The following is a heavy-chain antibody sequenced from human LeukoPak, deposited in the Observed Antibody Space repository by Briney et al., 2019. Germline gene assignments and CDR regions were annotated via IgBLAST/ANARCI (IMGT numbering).Heavy chain of an antibody. CDR3: ARVFTMIPYYYFDY. CDR1: GFTFSSYS. V-gene: IGHV3-21*01. J-gene: IGHJ4*02. D-gene: IGHD3-22*01. CDR2: ISSSSSYI. Sequence: GGSLRLSCAASGFTFSSYSMNWVRQAPGKGLEWVSSISSSSSYIYYADPVKGRFTISRDNAKNSLYLQMNSLRAEDTAVYYCARVFTMIPYYYFDYWGQGTLVTVSS.